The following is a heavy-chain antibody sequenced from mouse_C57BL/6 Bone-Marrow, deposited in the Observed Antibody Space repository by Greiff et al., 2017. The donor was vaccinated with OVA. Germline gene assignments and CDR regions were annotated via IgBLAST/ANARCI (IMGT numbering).Heavy chain of an antibody. D-gene: IGHD1-3*01. CDR2: INPSSGYT. J-gene: IGHJ3*01. V-gene: IGHV1-7*01. CDR3: ARGEKIKAWFAY. CDR1: GYTFTSYW. Sequence: QVHVKQSGAELAKPGASVKLSCKASGYTFTSYWMHWVKQRPGQGLEWIGYINPSSGYTKYNQKFKDKATLTADKYSSTAYMQLSRLTYEDSAIYYCARGEKIKAWFAYWGKGTLVTVSA.